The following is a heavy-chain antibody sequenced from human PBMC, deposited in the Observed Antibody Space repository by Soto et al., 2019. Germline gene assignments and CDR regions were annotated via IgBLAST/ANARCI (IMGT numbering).Heavy chain of an antibody. V-gene: IGHV5-10-1*01. Sequence: PGESLKISCKGSGYSFTSYCISWVRQMPGKGLEWMGRIDPSDSYTNYSPSFQGHVTISADKSISTAYLQWSSLKASDTAMYYCAITTVTRRGYYYYGMDVWGQGTTVTVSS. D-gene: IGHD4-17*01. CDR1: GYSFTSYC. J-gene: IGHJ6*02. CDR2: IDPSDSYT. CDR3: AITTVTRRGYYYYGMDV.